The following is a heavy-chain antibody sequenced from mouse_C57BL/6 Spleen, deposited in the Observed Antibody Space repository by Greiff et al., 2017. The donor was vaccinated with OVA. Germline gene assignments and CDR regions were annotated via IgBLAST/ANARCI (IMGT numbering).Heavy chain of an antibody. J-gene: IGHJ2*01. CDR1: GYTFTSYW. D-gene: IGHD3-2*01. Sequence: VQLQQPGAELVKPGASVKLSCKASGYTFTSYWMQWVKQRPGQGLEWIGEIDPSDSYTNYNQKFKGKATLTVDTSSSTAYMQLSSLTSEDSAVYYCARGGNGPDRNYFDYWGQGTTLTVSS. CDR2: IDPSDSYT. V-gene: IGHV1-50*01. CDR3: ARGGNGPDRNYFDY.